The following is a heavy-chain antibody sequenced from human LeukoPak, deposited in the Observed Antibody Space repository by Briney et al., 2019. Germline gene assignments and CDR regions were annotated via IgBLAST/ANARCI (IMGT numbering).Heavy chain of an antibody. J-gene: IGHJ4*02. D-gene: IGHD3-9*01. V-gene: IGHV4-59*01. CDR1: GGSISSYY. CDR2: IYYSGST. Sequence: SETLSLTCTVSGGSISSYYWSWIRLPPGKGLEWIGYIYYSGSTNYNPSLKSRVTISVDTSKNQFSLKLSSVTAADTAVYYCARGRRYFDWSYWGQGTLVTVSS. CDR3: ARGRRYFDWSY.